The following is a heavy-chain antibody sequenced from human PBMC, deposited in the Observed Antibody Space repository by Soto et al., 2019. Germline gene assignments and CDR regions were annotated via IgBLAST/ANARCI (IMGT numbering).Heavy chain of an antibody. J-gene: IGHJ4*02. CDR2: IYYSGST. Sequence: KPSETLSLTCTVSGGSLSGYFWSWIRQPPGKGLEWIGYIYYSGSTNYTPSLKSRVTISVDTSKNQLYLKLRSVTAADTAVYYCAREMYSSSYSPFDHWGQGTTVTVSS. CDR3: AREMYSSSYSPFDH. CDR1: GGSLSGYF. V-gene: IGHV4-59*01. D-gene: IGHD3-22*01.